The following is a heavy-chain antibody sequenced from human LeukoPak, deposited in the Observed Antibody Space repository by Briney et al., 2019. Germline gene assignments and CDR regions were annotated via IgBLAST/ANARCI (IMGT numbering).Heavy chain of an antibody. V-gene: IGHV1-69*04. CDR3: ATYYYDSSGYFRN. J-gene: IGHJ1*01. D-gene: IGHD3-22*01. Sequence: SSVKVSCKASGCTFSSYAISWVRQAPGQGLEWMGRIIPIFGIANYAQKFRGRVTITADKYTSTAYMELSSLRSEDTAVYYCATYYYDSSGYFRNWGQGTLVTVSS. CDR2: IIPIFGIA. CDR1: GCTFSSYA.